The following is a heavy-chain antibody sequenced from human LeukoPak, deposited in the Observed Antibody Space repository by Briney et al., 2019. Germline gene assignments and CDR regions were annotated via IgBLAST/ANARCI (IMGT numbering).Heavy chain of an antibody. Sequence: ASEKVSCKASGYSFSDYSIHWVRQAPGQGLEWMGRINPNGGGTSYAQNFQGRVSMTRDTSISTTYTELSGLTSDDTAVYYCARGGSGSGYLYYFDYWGQGTLVSVSS. J-gene: IGHJ4*01. CDR3: ARGGSGSGYLYYFDY. D-gene: IGHD3-10*01. V-gene: IGHV1-2*06. CDR2: INPNGGGT. CDR1: GYSFSDYS.